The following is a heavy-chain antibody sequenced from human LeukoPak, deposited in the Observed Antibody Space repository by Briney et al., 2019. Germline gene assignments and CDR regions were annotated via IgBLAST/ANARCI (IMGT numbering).Heavy chain of an antibody. Sequence: GGSLRLSCAASGFTFSSYWMSWVRQAPGKGLEWVANIKQDGSEKYYVDSVKGRFTISRDNAKNSLYLQMNSLRAEDTAVYYCAREHTGGILTGYYPYYFDYWGQGTLVTVSS. CDR1: GFTFSSYW. CDR3: AREHTGGILTGYYPYYFDY. D-gene: IGHD3-9*01. V-gene: IGHV3-7*03. J-gene: IGHJ4*02. CDR2: IKQDGSEK.